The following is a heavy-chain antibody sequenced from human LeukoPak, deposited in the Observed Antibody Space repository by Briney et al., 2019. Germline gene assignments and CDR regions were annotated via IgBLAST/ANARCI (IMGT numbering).Heavy chain of an antibody. V-gene: IGHV3-21*01. CDR3: ARAEVLLWFGESPGAEYFQH. Sequence: PGGSLRLSCAASGFTSSSYNMNWVRQAPGKGLEWVSSISTRGSYICYADSLKGRFTISRDNAKNSLYLQMNSLRAEDTAVYYCARAEVLLWFGESPGAEYFQHWGQGTLVTVSS. CDR1: GFTSSSYN. D-gene: IGHD3-10*01. J-gene: IGHJ1*01. CDR2: ISTRGSYI.